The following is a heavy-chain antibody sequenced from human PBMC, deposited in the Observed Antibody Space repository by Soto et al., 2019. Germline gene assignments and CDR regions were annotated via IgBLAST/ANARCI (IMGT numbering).Heavy chain of an antibody. D-gene: IGHD1-26*01. CDR3: ARGGAMGVDY. V-gene: IGHV3-74*01. J-gene: IGHJ4*02. Sequence: GGSLRLSCTASGFTFNTHWMHWVRQAPGKGLVWVSRIYFDGITTNYADSVKGRLTVSRDNANNTVYLHVNTLRDEDTAVYYCARGGAMGVDYWGQGTLVTVSS. CDR1: GFTFNTHW. CDR2: IYFDGITT.